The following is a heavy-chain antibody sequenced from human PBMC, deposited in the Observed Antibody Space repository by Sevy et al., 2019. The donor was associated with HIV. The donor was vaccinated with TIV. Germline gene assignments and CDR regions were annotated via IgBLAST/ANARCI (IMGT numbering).Heavy chain of an antibody. J-gene: IGHJ4*02. CDR2: ISGSGGST. CDR1: DFTFSSFA. Sequence: GGPLSPPFPASDFTFSSFALTWFRQPPGKGREWVSAISGSGGSTYNADSVKGRFTIPRDNSKNTLYLQMNSLRAEDTAVYYCAKDLGYCSSTSCSYFDYWGQGTLVTVSS. D-gene: IGHD2-2*01. V-gene: IGHV3-23*01. CDR3: AKDLGYCSSTSCSYFDY.